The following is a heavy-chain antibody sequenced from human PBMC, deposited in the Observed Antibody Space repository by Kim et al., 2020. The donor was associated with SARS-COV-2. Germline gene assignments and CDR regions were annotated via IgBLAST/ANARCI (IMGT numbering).Heavy chain of an antibody. D-gene: IGHD6-13*01. V-gene: IGHV1-46*01. J-gene: IGHJ4*02. CDR3: AREVEAAGKAFYY. Sequence: YAQIFQGKLSVTRDTSTSTVYMDLSSLRSEDTAVYYCAREVEAAGKAFYYWGQRTLLTVSS.